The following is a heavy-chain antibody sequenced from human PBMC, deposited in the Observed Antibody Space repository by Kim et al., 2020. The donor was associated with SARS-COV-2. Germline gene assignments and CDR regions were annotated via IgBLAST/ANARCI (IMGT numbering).Heavy chain of an antibody. D-gene: IGHD3-22*01. CDR1: GYTFTGYY. CDR2: INPNSGDT. Sequence: ASVKVSCKASGYTFTGYYMHWVRQAPGQGLEWMGWINPNSGDTNYAQKLQGRVTMTRDTSISTAYMELSRLRSDDTAVYYCASHLLITMIVVVHYAFDIWGQGTMVTVSS. CDR3: ASHLLITMIVVVHYAFDI. J-gene: IGHJ3*02. V-gene: IGHV1-2*02.